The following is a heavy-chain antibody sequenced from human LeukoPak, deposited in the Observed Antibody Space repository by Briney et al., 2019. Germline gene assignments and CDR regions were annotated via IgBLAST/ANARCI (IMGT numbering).Heavy chain of an antibody. V-gene: IGHV3-11*01. CDR2: ISGDASTV. Sequence: PGGSLRLSCAASGFPFSDHYMSWFRQAPGKGLEWVSYISGDASTVFYADSVKGRFTISRDNAQNSLYLQMNSLRAEDTAVYYCARAMDVWAQGTTVTVSS. CDR3: ARAMDV. J-gene: IGHJ6*02. CDR1: GFPFSDHY.